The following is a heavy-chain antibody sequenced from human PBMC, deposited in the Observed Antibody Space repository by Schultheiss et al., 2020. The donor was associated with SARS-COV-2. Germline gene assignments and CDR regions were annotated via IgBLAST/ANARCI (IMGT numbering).Heavy chain of an antibody. Sequence: GESLKISCAASGFTFSSYAMSWVRQAPGKGLEWVAVIWYDGSNKYYADSVKGRFIISRDNSKNTLYLQMNSLRAEDTAVYYCARPLWPWGQGTLVTVSS. J-gene: IGHJ4*02. CDR2: IWYDGSNK. D-gene: IGHD2/OR15-2a*01. CDR1: GFTFSSYA. V-gene: IGHV3-33*08. CDR3: ARPLWP.